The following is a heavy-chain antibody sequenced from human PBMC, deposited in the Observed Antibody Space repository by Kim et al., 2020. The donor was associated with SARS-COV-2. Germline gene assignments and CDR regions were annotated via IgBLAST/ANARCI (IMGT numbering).Heavy chain of an antibody. J-gene: IGHJ4*02. CDR1: GGSISSYY. D-gene: IGHD3-3*01. CDR2: IYYSGST. V-gene: IGHV4-59*08. Sequence: SETLSLTCTVSGGSISSYYWSWIRQPPGKGLEWIGYIYYSGSTNYNPSLKSRVTISVDTSKNQFSLKLSSVTAADTAVYYCASLTYDFWSGYYTGIIYWGQGTLVTVSS. CDR3: ASLTYDFWSGYYTGIIY.